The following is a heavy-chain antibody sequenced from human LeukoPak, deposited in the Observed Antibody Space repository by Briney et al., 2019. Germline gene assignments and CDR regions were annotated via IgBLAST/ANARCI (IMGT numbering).Heavy chain of an antibody. V-gene: IGHV3-23*01. J-gene: IGHJ4*02. CDR1: GFTFSSYG. Sequence: PGGSLRLSCAASGFTFSSYGMSWVRQAPGKGLEWVSAISGSGGSTYYAGSVKGRFTISRDNSKNTLYLQMNSLRAEDTAVYYCAKDLLLWFGELSSFDYWGQGTLVTVSS. D-gene: IGHD3-10*01. CDR3: AKDLLLWFGELSSFDY. CDR2: ISGSGGST.